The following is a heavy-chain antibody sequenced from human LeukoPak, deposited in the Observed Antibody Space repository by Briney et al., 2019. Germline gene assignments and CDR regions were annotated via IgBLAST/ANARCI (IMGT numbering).Heavy chain of an antibody. J-gene: IGHJ4*02. Sequence: ASVKVSCKASGYTFTSYDINWVRQATGQGLEWMGWINPNSGGTNYAQKFQGRVTMTRDTSISTAYMELSSLRSEDTAVYYCARSSARITMIVVDLDYWGQGTLVTVSS. CDR2: INPNSGGT. CDR3: ARSSARITMIVVDLDY. CDR1: GYTFTSYD. D-gene: IGHD3-22*01. V-gene: IGHV1-2*02.